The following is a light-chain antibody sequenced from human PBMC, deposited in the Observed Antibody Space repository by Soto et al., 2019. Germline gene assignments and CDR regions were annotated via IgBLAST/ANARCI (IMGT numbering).Light chain of an antibody. CDR3: QQYADQFT. CDR2: DAS. J-gene: IGKJ3*01. V-gene: IGKV1-33*01. CDR1: QDIRNY. Sequence: DIQMTQSPSPLSASVGDRVTITCQASQDIRNYLNWYQKKPGKAPKLLIYDASSLETGVPSRFSGSGSGTDFTFTISDLKPEDFATYYCQQYADQFTFGPGTRVD.